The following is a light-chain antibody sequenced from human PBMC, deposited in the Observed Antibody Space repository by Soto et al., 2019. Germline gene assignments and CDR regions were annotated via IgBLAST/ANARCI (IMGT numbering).Light chain of an antibody. CDR2: GNT. CDR1: SSNIGAGYE. J-gene: IGLJ3*02. Sequence: QSVLTQPPSVSGAPGQRVTISCTGSSSNIGAGYEVHWYQQLPGTAPKLLIEGNTNRPSGVPDRFSGSKSGTSASLAITGLQAEDEADYYCQSYDSSLSGWVFGGGTKVTVL. CDR3: QSYDSSLSGWV. V-gene: IGLV1-40*01.